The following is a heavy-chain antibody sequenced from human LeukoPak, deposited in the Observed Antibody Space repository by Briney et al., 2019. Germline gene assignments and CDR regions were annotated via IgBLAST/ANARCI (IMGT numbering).Heavy chain of an antibody. J-gene: IGHJ5*02. Sequence: GGSLTLSCAASGFTFSSYAMSWVRQAPGKGLEWVSAISGSGGSTYYADSVKGRFTISRDNSKNTLYLQMNSLRAEDTAVYYCAKREYQLLYSDWFDPWGQGTLVTVSS. CDR3: AKREYQLLYSDWFDP. CDR1: GFTFSSYA. D-gene: IGHD2-2*02. V-gene: IGHV3-23*01. CDR2: ISGSGGST.